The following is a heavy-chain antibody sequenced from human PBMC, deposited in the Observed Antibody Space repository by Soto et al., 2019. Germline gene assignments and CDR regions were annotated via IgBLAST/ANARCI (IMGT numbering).Heavy chain of an antibody. CDR2: ISNDGMNT. CDR3: AKGLRFMEH. CDR1: GFTFSSYA. D-gene: IGHD1-1*01. Sequence: QVHLVESGGGVVQPGRSLRLPCVASGFTFSSYALHWVRQAPGKGLEWVALISNDGMNTFYADSVKGRMTVSRDKAEKTMYLQMNSLTPEDTGVYYCAKGLRFMEHWGQGTVVTVSS. J-gene: IGHJ1*01. V-gene: IGHV3-30-3*02.